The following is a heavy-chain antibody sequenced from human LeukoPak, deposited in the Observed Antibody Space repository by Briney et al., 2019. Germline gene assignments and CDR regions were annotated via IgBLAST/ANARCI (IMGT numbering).Heavy chain of an antibody. D-gene: IGHD2-15*01. CDR3: ARSPKRYCSGGSCYSDEGYYYYGMDV. V-gene: IGHV1-69*13. Sequence: ASVKVSRKASGGTFSSYAISWVRQAPGQGLEWMGGIIPILGTANYAQKFQGRVTITADESTSTAYMELSSLRSEDTAVYYCARSPKRYCSGGSCYSDEGYYYYGMDVWGQGTTVTVSS. CDR2: IIPILGTA. J-gene: IGHJ6*02. CDR1: GGTFSSYA.